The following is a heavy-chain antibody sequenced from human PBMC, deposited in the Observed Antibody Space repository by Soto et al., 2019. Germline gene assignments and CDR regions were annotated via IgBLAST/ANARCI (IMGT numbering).Heavy chain of an antibody. D-gene: IGHD5-18*01. Sequence: SETLSLTCTVSGGSISSSSYYWGWIRQPPGKGLEWIGSIYYSGSTYYNPSLKSRVTISVDTSKNQFSLKLSSVTAADTAVYYCARHAETQLWLEAGWSDPWGQGTLVTVSS. V-gene: IGHV4-39*01. CDR1: GGSISSSSYY. J-gene: IGHJ5*02. CDR3: ARHAETQLWLEAGWSDP. CDR2: IYYSGST.